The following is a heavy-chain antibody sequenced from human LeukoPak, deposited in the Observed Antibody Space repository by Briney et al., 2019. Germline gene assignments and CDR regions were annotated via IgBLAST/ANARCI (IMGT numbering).Heavy chain of an antibody. Sequence: GGSLRLSCAASEFSVGSNYMTWVRQAPGKGLEWVSLIYSGGSTYYADSVKGRFTISRDNSKNTLYLQMNSLRAEDTAVYYCARGPSGYLNTGGQGTLVTVSS. CDR1: EFSVGSNY. D-gene: IGHD5-12*01. V-gene: IGHV3-66*01. CDR2: IYSGGST. CDR3: ARGPSGYLNT. J-gene: IGHJ4*02.